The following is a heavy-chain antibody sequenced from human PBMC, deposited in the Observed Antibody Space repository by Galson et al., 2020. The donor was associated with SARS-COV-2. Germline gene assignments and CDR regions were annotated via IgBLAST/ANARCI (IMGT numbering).Heavy chain of an antibody. J-gene: IGHJ4*02. V-gene: IGHV4-39*07. D-gene: IGHD5-12*01. Sequence: ASETLSLTCSVSDEDVRSTSYWWGWIRQPPGKGLEWIGTIYYNGRAVYNPSLQSRVTMSIDTSRNQFSLRVTSVTAADTTVYYCARKEATFDYWGQGVLVTVSS. CDR2: IYYNGRA. CDR3: ARKEATFDY. CDR1: DEDVRSTSYW.